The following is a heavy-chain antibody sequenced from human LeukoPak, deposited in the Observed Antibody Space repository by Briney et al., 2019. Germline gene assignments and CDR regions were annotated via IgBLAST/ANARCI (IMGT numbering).Heavy chain of an antibody. Sequence: ASVKVSCKASGYTFTGYYIHWVRQAPGQGREWMGWINPNNGGTNYAQKFQGRVTLTRDTSISTAFMELSRLNSDDTAVFYCARGSPVTSLDYWGQGALVTVSS. D-gene: IGHD4-17*01. CDR1: GYTFTGYY. V-gene: IGHV1-2*02. CDR2: INPNNGGT. J-gene: IGHJ4*02. CDR3: ARGSPVTSLDY.